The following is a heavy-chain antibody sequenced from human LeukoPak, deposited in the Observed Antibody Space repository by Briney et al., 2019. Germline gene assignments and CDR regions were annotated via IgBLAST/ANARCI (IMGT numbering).Heavy chain of an antibody. CDR1: GYTFTSYY. V-gene: IGHV1-2*02. J-gene: IGHJ4*02. CDR2: INPNSGGT. CDR3: AREAGVTTKRGFDY. D-gene: IGHD4-17*01. Sequence: ASVKVSCKASGYTFTSYYMHWVRQAPGQGLEWMGWINPNSGGTNYAQKFQGRVTMTRDTSISTAYMELSRLRSDDTAVYYCAREAGVTTKRGFDYWGQGTLVTVSS.